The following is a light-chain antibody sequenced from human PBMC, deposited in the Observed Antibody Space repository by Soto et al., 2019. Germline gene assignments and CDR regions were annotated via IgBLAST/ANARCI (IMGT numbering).Light chain of an antibody. CDR1: QSISRY. CDR2: ATS. Sequence: DIQMTQSPSSLSASVGDRLTISFPASQSISRYLNWYQQKPGLVPKLLIYATSTLQSGVPSRFSGSGSGTDYTLTISSLQLEDFATYYCQQSYTIPLTFGQGTKVDIK. V-gene: IGKV1-39*01. J-gene: IGKJ1*01. CDR3: QQSYTIPLT.